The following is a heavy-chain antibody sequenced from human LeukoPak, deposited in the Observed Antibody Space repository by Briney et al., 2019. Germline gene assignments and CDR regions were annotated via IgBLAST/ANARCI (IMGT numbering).Heavy chain of an antibody. V-gene: IGHV3-9*01. CDR2: ISWNSGTR. CDR3: ARAVAGTYFDL. D-gene: IGHD6-19*01. J-gene: IGHJ4*02. Sequence: GGSLRLSCAASGFFFDDYGMHWVRQAPGKGLEWVSGISWNSGTRAYADSVKGRFTISRENAKNSFYLQMNNLRAGDTAVYYCARAVAGTYFDLWGQGTLVTVSS. CDR1: GFFFDDYG.